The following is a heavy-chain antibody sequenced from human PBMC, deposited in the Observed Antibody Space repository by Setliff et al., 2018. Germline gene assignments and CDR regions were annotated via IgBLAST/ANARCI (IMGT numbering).Heavy chain of an antibody. CDR1: GGSISSGSYY. V-gene: IGHV4-61*02. D-gene: IGHD1-26*01. J-gene: IGHJ5*02. Sequence: ASETLSLTCTVSGGSISSGSYYWSWIRQPAGKGLEWIGRIYSSGSTKYNPSLKSRVTISGDTSKKQFSLKLSSVTAADTAVYYCARGAPGWELLSWFDPWGQGTLVTVSS. CDR3: ARGAPGWELLSWFDP. CDR2: IYSSGST.